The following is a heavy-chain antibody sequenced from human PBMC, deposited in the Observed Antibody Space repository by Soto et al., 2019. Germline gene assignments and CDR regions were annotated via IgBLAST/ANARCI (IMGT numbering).Heavy chain of an antibody. CDR1: GGSFSGYY. CDR2: INHSGST. D-gene: IGHD3-10*01. Sequence: ASETLSLTCAVYGGSFSGYYWSWIRQPPGKGLEWIGEINHSGSTNYNPSLKSRVTISVDTSKNQFSVKLSSVTAAATAGDYCGRGRFGDSGGFAPWGQETLVTVSS. J-gene: IGHJ5*02. CDR3: GRGRFGDSGGFAP. V-gene: IGHV4-34*01.